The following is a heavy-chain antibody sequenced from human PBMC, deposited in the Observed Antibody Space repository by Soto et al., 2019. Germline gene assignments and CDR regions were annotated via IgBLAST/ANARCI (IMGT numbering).Heavy chain of an antibody. CDR3: ARHYYETSGYYQTFDY. D-gene: IGHD3-22*01. CDR2: IWYDGSNK. Sequence: PGGSLRLSCAPTGFTFSSYGMHWVRQAPGKGLEWVAGIWYDGSNKYYADSVKGRFTISRDNSKNTLYLQMNSLRGEDTAVYYCARHYYETSGYYQTFDYWGQGT. CDR1: GFTFSSYG. J-gene: IGHJ4*02. V-gene: IGHV3-33*03.